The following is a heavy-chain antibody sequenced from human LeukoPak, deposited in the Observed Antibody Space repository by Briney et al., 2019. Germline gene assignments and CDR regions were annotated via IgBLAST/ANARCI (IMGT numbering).Heavy chain of an antibody. Sequence: PGGSLRLSCAASGFTFSSYWMHWVRQAPGKGLEWVSYISSSGSTIYYADSVKGRFTISRDNAKNSLYLQMNRLRAEDTAVYYCARGVVGYQLLSALLYWGQGTLVTVSS. J-gene: IGHJ4*02. CDR2: ISSSGSTI. V-gene: IGHV3-48*04. CDR1: GFTFSSYW. D-gene: IGHD2-2*01. CDR3: ARGVVGYQLLSALLY.